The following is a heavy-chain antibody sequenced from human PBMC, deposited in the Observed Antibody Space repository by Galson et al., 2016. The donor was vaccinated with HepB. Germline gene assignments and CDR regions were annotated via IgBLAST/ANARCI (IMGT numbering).Heavy chain of an antibody. CDR3: ARWIISSMTADS. CDR2: IYYTLRT. CDR1: GGSITDNSYY. D-gene: IGHD2-21*02. J-gene: IGHJ5*01. Sequence: SETLSLTCNVSGGSITDNSYYWGWIRQPPGRGLDWIGNIYYTLRTYYNPSLKSRVTISMDTSKNHLSLRLTSVTAEDTAVYYCARWIISSMTADSWGQGTLVTVSS. V-gene: IGHV4-39*02.